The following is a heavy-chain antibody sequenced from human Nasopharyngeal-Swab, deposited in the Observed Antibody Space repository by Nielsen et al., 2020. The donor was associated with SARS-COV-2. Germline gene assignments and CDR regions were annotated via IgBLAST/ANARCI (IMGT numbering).Heavy chain of an antibody. V-gene: IGHV4-34*01. J-gene: IGHJ4*02. Sequence: SETLSLTCAASGGSFSDYSWSWIRQSPGKGLECIGEINHSGITNYNPSLKSRVTISVDTAKNHLSLKLTSVTAADTAVYFCSSGRVVYGGYDPLTPRHYLNYWGQGTQVTVSS. CDR1: GGSFSDYS. D-gene: IGHD5-12*01. CDR3: SSGRVVYGGYDPLTPRHYLNY. CDR2: INHSGIT.